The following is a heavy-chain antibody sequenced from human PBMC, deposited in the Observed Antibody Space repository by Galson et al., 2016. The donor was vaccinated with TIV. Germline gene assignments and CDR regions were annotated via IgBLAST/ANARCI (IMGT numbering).Heavy chain of an antibody. V-gene: IGHV3-33*01. CDR1: GFAFSSYG. D-gene: IGHD3-3*01. J-gene: IGHJ6*02. Sequence: LRLSCAASGFAFSSYGMHWVRQAPGKGLEWVAVIWYDGSKKYYGDSVKGRFTISRDNSKNTLYLQMNSLRAEDTAVYYCARVFTIFGVVIPYNGMDVWGQGTTVTVSS. CDR3: ARVFTIFGVVIPYNGMDV. CDR2: IWYDGSKK.